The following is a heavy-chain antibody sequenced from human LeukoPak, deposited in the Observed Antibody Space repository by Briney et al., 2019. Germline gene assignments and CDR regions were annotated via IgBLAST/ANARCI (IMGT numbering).Heavy chain of an antibody. V-gene: IGHV3-15*01. D-gene: IGHD2-2*01. Sequence: PGGPLRLSCAATGFTLSNAWMTLVRQAPGKGLDWVGRIKSKTDGGTTDYATSVKGRFIISRNDSKNTVYLQMTSLKTEDTAVYYCATDHCSSTSCYLRDGDYWGQGTLVTVSS. CDR3: ATDHCSSTSCYLRDGDY. J-gene: IGHJ4*02. CDR2: IKSKTDGGTT. CDR1: GFTLSNAW.